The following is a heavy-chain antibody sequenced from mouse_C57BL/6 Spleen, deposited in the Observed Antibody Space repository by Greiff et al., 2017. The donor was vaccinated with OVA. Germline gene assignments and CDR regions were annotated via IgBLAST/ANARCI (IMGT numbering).Heavy chain of an antibody. CDR2: IHPSDSDT. CDR3: AIRLTGTPEDY. J-gene: IGHJ4*01. V-gene: IGHV1-74*01. Sequence: QVHVKQPGAELVKPGASVKVSCKASGYTFTSYWMHWVKQRPGQGLEWIGRIHPSDSDTNYNQKFKGKATWTVDKTSSTAYMQLSSLTSEDAAVYYCAIRLTGTPEDYWGQGTSVTVSS. CDR1: GYTFTSYW. D-gene: IGHD4-1*01.